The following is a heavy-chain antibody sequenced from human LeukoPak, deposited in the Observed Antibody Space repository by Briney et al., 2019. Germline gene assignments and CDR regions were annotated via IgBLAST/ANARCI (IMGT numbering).Heavy chain of an antibody. CDR2: INSRSNDI. CDR3: AREGRAYRYSSSWYPTPSWFDP. V-gene: IGHV3-21*06. J-gene: IGHJ5*02. D-gene: IGHD6-13*01. CDR1: GFTFSSYS. Sequence: PGGSLRLSCAASGFTFSSYSMNWVRQAPGKGLEWVSSINSRSNDIYYADSVKGRFTISRDNAKNSLYLQMNSLRAEDTAVYYCAREGRAYRYSSSWYPTPSWFDPWGQGTLVTVSS.